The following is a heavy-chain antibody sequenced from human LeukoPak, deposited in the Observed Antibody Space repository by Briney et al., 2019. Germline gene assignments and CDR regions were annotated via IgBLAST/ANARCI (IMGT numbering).Heavy chain of an antibody. V-gene: IGHV3-48*03. CDR2: ISDSSNTI. Sequence: QPGGSLRLSCAASGFTFSSYGMNWVRQAPGKGLEWVSYISDSSNTIYYADSVKGRLTISRDNAKNSLYLQMNSLRAEDTAVYYCARWGATGYGDYWGQGTLVTVSS. J-gene: IGHJ4*02. CDR3: ARWGATGYGDY. D-gene: IGHD3-9*01. CDR1: GFTFSSYG.